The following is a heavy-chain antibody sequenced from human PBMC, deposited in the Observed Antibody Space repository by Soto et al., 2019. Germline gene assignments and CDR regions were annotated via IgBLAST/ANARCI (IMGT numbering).Heavy chain of an antibody. D-gene: IGHD6-19*01. V-gene: IGHV3-7*05. CDR1: GYTFSSYW. CDR2: IKQDGSEK. CDR3: ARDSSGWRYYYYGMDV. Sequence: SGGSLRLSCAASGYTFSSYWMSWVRQAPGKGLEWVANIKQDGSEKYYVDSVKGRFTISRDNAKNSLYLQMNSLRAEDTAVYYCARDSSGWRYYYYGMDVWGQGTTVTVSS. J-gene: IGHJ6*02.